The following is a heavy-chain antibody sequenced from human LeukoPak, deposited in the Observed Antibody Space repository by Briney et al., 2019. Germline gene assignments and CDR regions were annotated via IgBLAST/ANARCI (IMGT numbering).Heavy chain of an antibody. CDR1: GGSFSGYY. Sequence: PSETLSLTCAVYGGSFSGYYWSWIRQPPGKGLEWIGYIYYSGSTNYNPSLKSRVTISVDTSKNQFSLKLSSVTAADTAVYYCARARDSSGYCFDYWGQGTLVTVSS. J-gene: IGHJ4*02. CDR3: ARARDSSGYCFDY. D-gene: IGHD3-22*01. V-gene: IGHV4-59*01. CDR2: IYYSGST.